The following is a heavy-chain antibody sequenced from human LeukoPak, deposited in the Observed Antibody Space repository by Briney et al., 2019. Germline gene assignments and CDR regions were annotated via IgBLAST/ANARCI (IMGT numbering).Heavy chain of an antibody. J-gene: IGHJ4*02. V-gene: IGHV3-23*01. CDR2: ISGSGGST. CDR3: AKDPNWEQPPDYFDY. CDR1: GFTFSSYA. D-gene: IGHD1-26*01. Sequence: PGGSLRLSCAASGFTFSSYAMSWVRQAPGKGLEWVSAISGSGGSTYYADSVKGRFTISRDNSKNTLHLQMNSLRAEDTAVYYCAKDPNWEQPPDYFDYWGQGTLVTVSS.